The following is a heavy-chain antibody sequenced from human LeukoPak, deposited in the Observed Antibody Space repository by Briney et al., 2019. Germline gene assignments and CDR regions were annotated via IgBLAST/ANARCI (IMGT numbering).Heavy chain of an antibody. CDR3: ARDPSGGDGLDSFDI. V-gene: IGHV1-69*13. CDR1: GGTFTTYA. CDR2: IIPIFGKA. Sequence: SVNVSCKPSGGTFTTYAITWVRQAPRQEVECLRGIIPIFGKANYEQKFQRRVTITADEYTSTAYMELSSLRSEDTAVYYCARDPSGGDGLDSFDIWGQGTMVTVSS. J-gene: IGHJ3*02. D-gene: IGHD2-21*02.